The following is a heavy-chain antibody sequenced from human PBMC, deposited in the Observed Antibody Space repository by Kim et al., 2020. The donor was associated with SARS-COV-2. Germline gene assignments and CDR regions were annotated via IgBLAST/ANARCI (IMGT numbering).Heavy chain of an antibody. J-gene: IGHJ4*02. CDR3: ASTRSVLTGVDY. CDR2: ISGGGVST. D-gene: IGHD3-10*01. V-gene: IGHV3-23*01. Sequence: GGSLRLSCAASGFTFSYYAMTWVRQAPGKGLEWVSSISGGGVSTSYADSVKGRFTISRDNSKNTLYLQMNSLRAEDTAMYYCASTRSVLTGVDYWGQGTLVTVSS. CDR1: GFTFSYYA.